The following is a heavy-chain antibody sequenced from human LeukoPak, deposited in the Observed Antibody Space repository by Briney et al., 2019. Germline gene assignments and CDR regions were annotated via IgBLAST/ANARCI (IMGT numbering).Heavy chain of an antibody. CDR3: ARRMFGYVDY. J-gene: IGHJ4*02. V-gene: IGHV4-34*01. CDR2: INHSGST. CDR1: GGSFSGYY. Sequence: SETLSLTCAVYGGSFSGYYWSWIRQPPGKGLEWIGEINHSGSTNYNPSLKSRVTISVDTSKNQFSLKLSSVTAADTAVYYCARRMFGYVDYWGQGTLVTVSS. D-gene: IGHD3-3*02.